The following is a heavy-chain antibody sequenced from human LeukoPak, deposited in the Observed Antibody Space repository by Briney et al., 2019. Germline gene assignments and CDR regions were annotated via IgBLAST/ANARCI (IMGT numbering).Heavy chain of an antibody. CDR2: ISAYNGNT. CDR1: GYTFTSYG. CDR3: ARDRSYYGSERGAGLDY. Sequence: ASVKVSCKASGYTFTSYGISWVRQAPGQGLEWMGWISAYNGNTNYAQKLQSRVTMTTDTSTSTAYMELRSLRSDDTAVYYCARDRSYYGSERGAGLDYWGQGTLVTVSS. V-gene: IGHV1-18*01. J-gene: IGHJ4*02. D-gene: IGHD3-10*01.